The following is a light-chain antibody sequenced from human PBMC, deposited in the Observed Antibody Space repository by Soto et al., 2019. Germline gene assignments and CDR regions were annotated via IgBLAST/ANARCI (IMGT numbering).Light chain of an antibody. Sequence: DIQMTQSPSSLSASVGDTVTITCRASQGISNYLAWYQQKPGKVPKLLIYAASTLQSGVPSRFSGSGSGTDFTLNISSLQPGGVANYCCQIYICAPRSLGGGTKVDIK. J-gene: IGKJ4*01. CDR2: AAS. V-gene: IGKV1-27*01. CDR3: QIYICAPRS. CDR1: QGISNY.